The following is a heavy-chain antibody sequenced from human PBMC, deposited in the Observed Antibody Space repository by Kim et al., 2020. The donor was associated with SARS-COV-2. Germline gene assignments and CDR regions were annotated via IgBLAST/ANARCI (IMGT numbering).Heavy chain of an antibody. J-gene: IGHJ4*02. D-gene: IGHD3-22*01. V-gene: IGHV4-34*01. CDR1: GGSFSGYY. CDR2: INHSGST. CDR3: ARGRREYDSSGYYYADFDY. Sequence: SETLSLTCAVYGGSFSGYYWSWIRQPPGKGLEWIGEINHSGSTNYNPSLKSRVTLSVDTSKNQFSLKLSSVTAADTAVYYCARGRREYDSSGYYYADFDYWGQGTLVTVSS.